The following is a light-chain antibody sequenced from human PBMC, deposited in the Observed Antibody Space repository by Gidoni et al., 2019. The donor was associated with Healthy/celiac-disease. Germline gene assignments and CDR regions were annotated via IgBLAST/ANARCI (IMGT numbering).Light chain of an antibody. J-gene: IGKJ1*01. Sequence: EIVLTQSPRTLSLSPGERATLSCRASQRVSSSYLAWYQQKPGQAPRLLIYGASSRATGIPDRFSGSGAGTDFTLTISRLEPEDFAVYYCQPYGSSPRTFGQGTKVEIK. CDR2: GAS. CDR1: QRVSSSY. CDR3: QPYGSSPRT. V-gene: IGKV3-20*01.